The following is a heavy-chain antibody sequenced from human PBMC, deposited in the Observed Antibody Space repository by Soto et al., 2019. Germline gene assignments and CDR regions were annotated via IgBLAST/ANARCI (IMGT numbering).Heavy chain of an antibody. J-gene: IGHJ4*02. D-gene: IGHD2-2*01. V-gene: IGHV1-18*04. CDR1: GYSFTRYG. CDR2: TSADNGDT. CDR3: ARDERRTCTSSTCYDFDY. Sequence: QVQLVQSGAEVKEPGASVKVSCKASGYSFTRYGFSWVRQAPGQGLEWMAWTSADNGDTNYAPKLQGRVTLTTDTSTGTAYMELRSLRSVDTAVYYCARDERRTCTSSTCYDFDYWGQGTLVSVSS.